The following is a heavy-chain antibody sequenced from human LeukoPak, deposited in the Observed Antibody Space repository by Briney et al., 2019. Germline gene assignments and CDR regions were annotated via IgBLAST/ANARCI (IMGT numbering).Heavy chain of an antibody. V-gene: IGHV3-53*01. CDR3: VRGFRGYSFVY. Sequence: GGSLRLSCAASGFTVSNSYMTWVRQAPGKGLEWVSLISTGGSPYYTDSVKGRFTISRDNSKNTLFLQMNSLRAEDTAVYYCVRGFRGYSFVYWGQGTLVTVSS. J-gene: IGHJ4*02. CDR2: ISTGGSP. CDR1: GFTVSNSY.